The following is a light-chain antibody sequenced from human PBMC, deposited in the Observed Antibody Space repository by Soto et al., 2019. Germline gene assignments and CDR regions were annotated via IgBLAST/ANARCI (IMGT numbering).Light chain of an antibody. J-gene: IGLJ2*01. CDR1: DGDIGASRY. CDR2: EVT. CDR3: ASSTFSYCVG. Sequence: QSALTQPVSVAWSPGQSITISCFGGDGDIGASRYVSWYQQLPGQAPKLLIYEVTSRPSGVSNRFSGSKSGDTASLTISGLQPEGEAHYFCASSTFSYCVGFGGGTKLTV. V-gene: IGLV2-14*03.